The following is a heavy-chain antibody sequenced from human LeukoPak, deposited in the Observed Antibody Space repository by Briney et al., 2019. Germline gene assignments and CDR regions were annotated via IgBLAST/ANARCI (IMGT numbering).Heavy chain of an antibody. Sequence: SETLSLTCTVSGGSISSGDYYWSWIRQPPGKGLEWIGNIYYSGSTYHNPSLKSRVTISVDTSKNQFSLKLRSVTAADTAVYYCASETAVAGTLYWGQGTLVTVSS. D-gene: IGHD6-19*01. J-gene: IGHJ4*02. CDR2: IYYSGST. CDR1: GGSISSGDYY. V-gene: IGHV4-30-4*01. CDR3: ASETAVAGTLY.